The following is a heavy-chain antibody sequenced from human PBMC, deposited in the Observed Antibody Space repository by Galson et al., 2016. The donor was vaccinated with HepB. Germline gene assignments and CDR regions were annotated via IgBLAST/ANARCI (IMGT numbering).Heavy chain of an antibody. Sequence: SLRLSCAGSGFSFDDYAMHWVRQAPGKGLEWVSGISWNSGSIGYADSVKGRFTISRDNAKNSLYLQMNSLRPEDTALYYCAKATSGSAYGSRYFQHWGQGTLVTVSS. J-gene: IGHJ1*01. CDR2: ISWNSGSI. D-gene: IGHD4-17*01. CDR1: GFSFDDYA. CDR3: AKATSGSAYGSRYFQH. V-gene: IGHV3-9*01.